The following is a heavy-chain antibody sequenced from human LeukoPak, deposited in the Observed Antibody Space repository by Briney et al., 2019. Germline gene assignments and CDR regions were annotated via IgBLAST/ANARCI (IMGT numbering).Heavy chain of an antibody. CDR1: GGTFRNYA. J-gene: IGHJ3*02. CDR2: IIPIFVTA. V-gene: IGHV1-69*13. Sequence: GASVKVSCKASGGTFRNYAISWGRQAPGQGLEWRGGIIPIFVTADYAQKFQGRVTITADESKSTAYMELSSLRAEDTAVYFCARGPYYYDSSGAFDIWGQGTMVTVSS. CDR3: ARGPYYYDSSGAFDI. D-gene: IGHD3-22*01.